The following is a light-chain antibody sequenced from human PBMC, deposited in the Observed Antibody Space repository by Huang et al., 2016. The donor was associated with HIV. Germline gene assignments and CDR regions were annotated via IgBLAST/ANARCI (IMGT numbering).Light chain of an antibody. CDR1: QSVLYSSNNKNY. V-gene: IGKV4-1*01. CDR3: QQYYSTPPT. CDR2: WAS. J-gene: IGKJ4*01. Sequence: DIVMNQSPDSLAVSLGEKATINCKSSQSVLYSSNNKNYLAWYQQKPGQPPKLLIYWASTRESGVPDRFRGSGSGTDFTLTISSLQAEDVAVYYCQQYYSTPPTFGGGTKVEIK.